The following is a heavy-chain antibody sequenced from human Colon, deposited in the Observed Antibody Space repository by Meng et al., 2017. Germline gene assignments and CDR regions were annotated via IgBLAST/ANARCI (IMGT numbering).Heavy chain of an antibody. Sequence: QDSGPVLLKPSGHMSSPFAVLGGSTSSSWWSWVRQSPGKWLEWIGEFFHTGRTHYDPSLKSRVTISVDKSNNQFSLKLTSVTAADTAVYYCARHISILGQRGFDYWGQGTLVTVSS. V-gene: IGHV4-4*02. J-gene: IGHJ4*02. CDR3: ARHISILGQRGFDY. CDR2: FFHTGRT. D-gene: IGHD3/OR15-3a*01. CDR1: GGSTSSSW.